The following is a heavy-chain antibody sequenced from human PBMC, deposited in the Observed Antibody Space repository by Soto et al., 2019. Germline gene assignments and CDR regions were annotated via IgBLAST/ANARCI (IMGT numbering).Heavy chain of an antibody. J-gene: IGHJ6*03. V-gene: IGHV3-21*01. CDR1: GFTFSSYS. CDR2: ISSSSSYI. Sequence: EVQLVESGGGLVKPGGSLRLSCAASGFTFSSYSMNWVRQAPGKGLEWVSSISSSSSYINYADSLQVRFTISRDNAKNSLYLQMNSLRAEDTAVYYCARGLEWPNYMDVWAKGTTVTVSS. D-gene: IGHD3-3*01. CDR3: ARGLEWPNYMDV.